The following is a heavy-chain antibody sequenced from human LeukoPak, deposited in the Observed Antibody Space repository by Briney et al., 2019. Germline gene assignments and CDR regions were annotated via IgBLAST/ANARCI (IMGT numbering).Heavy chain of an antibody. Sequence: GGSLRLSCAASGFTFSSYGMHWVRQAPGKGLEWVAVISYDGSNKYYADSVKGRLTISRDNSKNTLYLQMNSLRAEDTAVYYCAKDLISGTDYWGQGTLVTVSS. CDR1: GFTFSSYG. CDR3: AKDLISGTDY. CDR2: ISYDGSNK. J-gene: IGHJ4*02. V-gene: IGHV3-30*18. D-gene: IGHD3-10*01.